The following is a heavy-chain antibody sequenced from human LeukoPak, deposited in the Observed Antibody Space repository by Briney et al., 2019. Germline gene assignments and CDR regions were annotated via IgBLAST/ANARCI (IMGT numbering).Heavy chain of an antibody. CDR3: AKGNIVVVSAAPFDY. J-gene: IGHJ4*02. CDR1: GFTFSSYA. V-gene: IGHV3-30*04. D-gene: IGHD2-2*01. CDR2: ISYDGCNK. Sequence: GGSLRLSCAASGFTFSSYAMHWVRQAPGKGLEWVAVISYDGCNKDYADSVKGRFTISRDNSKNTLYLQMNSLRVEDTALYYCAKGNIVVVSAAPFDYWGQGTLVTVSS.